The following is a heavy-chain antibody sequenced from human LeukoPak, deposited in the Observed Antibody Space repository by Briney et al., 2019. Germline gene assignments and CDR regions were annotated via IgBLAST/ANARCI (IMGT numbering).Heavy chain of an antibody. Sequence: SETLSLTCTVPGGSISSYYGSWVRQPPGKGLERIGSINFGGSTYYIPSLKSRVTISVDTSKNQFSLKLSSVTAADTAVYYCARLDIHQDEVDYWGQGSLVTVSS. CDR3: ARLDIHQDEVDY. V-gene: IGHV4-59*05. CDR2: INFGGST. J-gene: IGHJ4*02. D-gene: IGHD2-2*03. CDR1: GGSISSYY.